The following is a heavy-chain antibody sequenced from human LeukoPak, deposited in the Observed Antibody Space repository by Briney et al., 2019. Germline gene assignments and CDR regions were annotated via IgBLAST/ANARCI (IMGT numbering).Heavy chain of an antibody. CDR1: GYTFTKYG. D-gene: IGHD3-10*01. Sequence: ASVKVSCKASGYTFTKYGITWVRQAPGQGLEWMGWISTYNGNTNYAQKLQGRVTMTTDTSTSTAYMELRSLISDDAAVYYCASAYYGSGSYLEAWYFDYWGQGTLVTVSS. J-gene: IGHJ4*02. CDR3: ASAYYGSGSYLEAWYFDY. CDR2: ISTYNGNT. V-gene: IGHV1-18*01.